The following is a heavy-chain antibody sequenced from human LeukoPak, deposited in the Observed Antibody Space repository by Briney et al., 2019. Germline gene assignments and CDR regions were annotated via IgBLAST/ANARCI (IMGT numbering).Heavy chain of an antibody. D-gene: IGHD1-1*01. V-gene: IGHV3-33*01. CDR2: IWYDGSNK. CDR3: ARINEALVDAFDI. J-gene: IGHJ3*02. Sequence: GGSLRLSCAASGVTFSSYGMHWVRQAPGKGLEWVAVIWYDGSNKYYADSVKGRFTISRDNSKNTLYLQMNSLRAEDTAVYYCARINEALVDAFDIWGQGTMVTVSS. CDR1: GVTFSSYG.